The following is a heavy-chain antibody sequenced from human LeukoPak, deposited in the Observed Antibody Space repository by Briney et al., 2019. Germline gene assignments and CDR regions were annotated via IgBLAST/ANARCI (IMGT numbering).Heavy chain of an antibody. J-gene: IGHJ4*02. CDR3: ARDGGYGSGSAL. Sequence: PSETLSLTCTVSGGSISSFYWSWIRQPPGKGLEWIGYILYSGNTNYNPSLKSRVTISLDTPKNQFSLKLSSVTAADTAVYYCARDGGYGSGSALWGQGTLITVSS. V-gene: IGHV4-59*01. CDR2: ILYSGNT. D-gene: IGHD3-10*01. CDR1: GGSISSFY.